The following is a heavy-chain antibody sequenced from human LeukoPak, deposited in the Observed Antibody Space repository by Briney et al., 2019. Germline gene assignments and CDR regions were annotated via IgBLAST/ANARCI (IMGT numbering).Heavy chain of an antibody. V-gene: IGHV4-34*01. CDR3: ARQTPHYIAAAGTFDY. J-gene: IGHJ4*02. CDR1: GGSFSGYY. D-gene: IGHD6-13*01. CDR2: INHSGST. Sequence: SETLSLTCAVYGGSFSGYYWSWIRQPPGKGLEWIGEINHSGSTNYNPSLKSRVTISVDTSKNQFSLKLSSVTAADTAVYYCARQTPHYIAAAGTFDYWGQGTLVTVSS.